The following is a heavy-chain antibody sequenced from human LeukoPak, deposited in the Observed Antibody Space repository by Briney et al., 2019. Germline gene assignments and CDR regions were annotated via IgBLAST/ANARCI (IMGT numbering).Heavy chain of an antibody. J-gene: IGHJ3*02. Sequence: GGSLRLSCAASGFTFSSYAMSWVRQAPGKGLEWVSAISGSGGSTYYADSVKGRFTISRDNSKNTLYLQMNSLRVEDTAVYYCAKVLKQGIVVVTVNAFDIWGQGTMVTVSS. CDR3: AKVLKQGIVVVTVNAFDI. D-gene: IGHD3-22*01. CDR1: GFTFSSYA. V-gene: IGHV3-23*01. CDR2: ISGSGGST.